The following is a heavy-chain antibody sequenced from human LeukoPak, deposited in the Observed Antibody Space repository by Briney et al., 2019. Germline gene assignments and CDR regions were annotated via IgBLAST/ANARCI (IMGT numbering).Heavy chain of an antibody. J-gene: IGHJ4*02. CDR1: GGSFSGYY. CDR2: INHSGST. Sequence: SETLSLTCAVYGGSFSGYYWSWIRQPPGKGLEWIGEINHSGSTNYNPSLKSRVTISVDTSKNQFSLKLSSVTAADTAVYYCATHYLPPYYFDYWGQGTLVTVSS. CDR3: ATHYLPPYYFDY. D-gene: IGHD3-10*01. V-gene: IGHV4-34*01.